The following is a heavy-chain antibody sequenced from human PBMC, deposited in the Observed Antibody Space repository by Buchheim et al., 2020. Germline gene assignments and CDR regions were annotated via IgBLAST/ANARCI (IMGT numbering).Heavy chain of an antibody. CDR1: GFTFSSYA. V-gene: IGHV3-30-3*01. CDR2: ISYDGSNK. J-gene: IGHJ4*02. CDR3: ARQQLEHFDY. Sequence: QVQLVESGGGVVQPGRSLRLSCAASGFTFSSYAMHWVRQAPGKGLEWVAVISYDGSNKYYADSVKGRFTISRDNSKNTLYLQMNSLRAEDTAVYYCARQQLEHFDYWGQGTL. D-gene: IGHD6-13*01.